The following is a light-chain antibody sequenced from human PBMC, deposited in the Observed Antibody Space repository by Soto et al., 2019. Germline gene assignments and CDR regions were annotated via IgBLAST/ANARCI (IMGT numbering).Light chain of an antibody. CDR2: GAS. J-gene: IGKJ4*01. Sequence: EIVMTQSPATLSVSPGERATLSCRASQSVSSNLAWYQQKPGQAPRLLIYGASTRATGIPARFSGSGSGTAFTLTISSLQSEDFAVYYCQQYNNSSLTFGGWPKVDIK. V-gene: IGKV3-15*01. CDR1: QSVSSN. CDR3: QQYNNSSLT.